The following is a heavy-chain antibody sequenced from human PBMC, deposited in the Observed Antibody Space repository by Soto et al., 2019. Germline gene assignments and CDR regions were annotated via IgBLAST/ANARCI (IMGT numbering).Heavy chain of an antibody. D-gene: IGHD3-3*01. CDR3: ARGSSVLRFLEWFDY. CDR2: ISSSSSTI. CDR1: GFTFSSYS. V-gene: IGHV3-48*01. J-gene: IGHJ4*02. Sequence: GGSLGISCAASGFTFSSYSMNWVRQAPGKGLEWVSYISSSSSTIYYADSVKGRFTISRDNAKNSLYLQMNSLRAEDTAVYYCARGSSVLRFLEWFDYWGQGTLVTVSS.